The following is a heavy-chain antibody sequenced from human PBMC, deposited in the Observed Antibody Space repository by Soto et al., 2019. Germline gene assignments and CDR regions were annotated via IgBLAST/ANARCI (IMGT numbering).Heavy chain of an antibody. Sequence: ASVKVSCKASGYTFTSYAMHWVRQAPGQRLEWMGWINAGNGNTKYSQKFQGRVNITRDTSASTAYMELSSLRSEDTAVYYCARVRYGGYIGRNWFDPWGQGTLVTVSS. J-gene: IGHJ5*02. CDR2: INAGNGNT. V-gene: IGHV1-3*01. D-gene: IGHD5-12*01. CDR3: ARVRYGGYIGRNWFDP. CDR1: GYTFTSYA.